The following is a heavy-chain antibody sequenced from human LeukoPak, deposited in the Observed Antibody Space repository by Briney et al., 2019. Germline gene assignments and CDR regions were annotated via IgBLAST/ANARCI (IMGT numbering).Heavy chain of an antibody. V-gene: IGHV1-69*02. Sequence: ASVKVSCKASRGTFSSYTISWVRQAPGQGLEWMGRIIPILGIANYAQKFQGRVTITADKSTSTAYMELSSLRSEDTAVYYCARGRDSSGYYYYTKLGFDYWGQGTLVTVSS. J-gene: IGHJ4*02. CDR1: RGTFSSYT. CDR3: ARGRDSSGYYYYTKLGFDY. D-gene: IGHD3-22*01. CDR2: IIPILGIA.